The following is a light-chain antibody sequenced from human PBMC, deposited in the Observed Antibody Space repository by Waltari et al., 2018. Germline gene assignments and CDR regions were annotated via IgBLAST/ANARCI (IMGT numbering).Light chain of an antibody. CDR3: QQGHSIPYS. Sequence: EIVLSQSQTSMAVSQGERVTTSCTASLSVSTSYLHWYQQKPGFPPRLLVYRISSLASGVPARFSGSGSGTSYTLTISSMEAEDAANYYCQQGHSIPYSFGQGTKVEIK. CDR2: RIS. J-gene: IGKJ2*03. CDR1: LSVSTSY. V-gene: IGKV3D-7*01.